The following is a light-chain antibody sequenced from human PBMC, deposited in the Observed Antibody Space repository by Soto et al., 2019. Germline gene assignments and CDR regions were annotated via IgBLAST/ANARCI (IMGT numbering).Light chain of an antibody. CDR2: DTS. Sequence: EIVLTQSPATLSLSPGESATLSCRASQSVVSYLAWYQQKPGQAPRLLIYDTSNRATGIPARFSGSGSGTDFTLTISSLEPEDFAVYYCQQRQKWPPITFGQGTRLEIK. V-gene: IGKV3-11*01. CDR1: QSVVSY. J-gene: IGKJ5*01. CDR3: QQRQKWPPIT.